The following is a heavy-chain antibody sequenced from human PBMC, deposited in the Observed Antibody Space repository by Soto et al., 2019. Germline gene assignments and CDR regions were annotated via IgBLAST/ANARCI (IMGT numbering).Heavy chain of an antibody. Sequence: GGSLRLSCAASGVTFSSYGMHWVRQAPGKGLEWVAVISYEGSDKYYADSVKGRFTISRDNSKNTLYLQMNSLRAEDTAVYYCAKDQGGYDFYGMDVWGQGTTVTVSS. J-gene: IGHJ6*02. D-gene: IGHD5-12*01. V-gene: IGHV3-30*18. CDR2: ISYEGSDK. CDR1: GVTFSSYG. CDR3: AKDQGGYDFYGMDV.